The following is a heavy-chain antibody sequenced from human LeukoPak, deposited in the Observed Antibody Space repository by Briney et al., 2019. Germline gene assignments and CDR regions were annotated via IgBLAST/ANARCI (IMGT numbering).Heavy chain of an antibody. CDR3: AKCWVRGYGMDV. CDR2: ISGSGGST. CDR1: GFTFRSYA. Sequence: GGSLRLSCAASGFTFRSYAMSWDRQAPGKGLQWVSAISGSGGSTYYADSVKGRFTISRDNSKNTLYLQMNSLRAEDTAVYYCAKCWVRGYGMDVWGQGTTLTVSS. D-gene: IGHD3-10*01. V-gene: IGHV3-23*01. J-gene: IGHJ6*02.